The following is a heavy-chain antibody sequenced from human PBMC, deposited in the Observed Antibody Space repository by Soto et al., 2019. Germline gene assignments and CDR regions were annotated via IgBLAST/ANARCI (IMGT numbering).Heavy chain of an antibody. CDR2: IYYRGST. D-gene: IGHD4-4*01. J-gene: IGHJ6*02. V-gene: IGHV4-59*01. Sequence: QVQLQESGPGLVKPSETLSLTCTVSGGSISSYXXXXXXXXXXKGLEWIGYIYYRGSTNYNPSLKSRVTISVDTSKNQFSLKLSSVTAADTAVYYCARDGYTVTPNYYYGMDVWGQGTTVTVSS. CDR1: GGSISSYX. CDR3: ARDGYTVTPNYYYGMDV.